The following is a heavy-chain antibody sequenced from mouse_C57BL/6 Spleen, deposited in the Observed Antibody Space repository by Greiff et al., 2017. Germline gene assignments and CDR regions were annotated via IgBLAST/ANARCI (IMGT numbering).Heavy chain of an antibody. Sequence: EVMLQQSGPELVKPGASVKIPCKASGYTFTDYNMDWVKQSHGKSLEWIGDINPNNGGTIYNQKFKGKATLTVDKSSSTAYMELRSLTSEDTAVYYCARRGYYGSSSYYYAMDYWGQGTSVTVSS. CDR1: GYTFTDYN. CDR3: ARRGYYGSSSYYYAMDY. D-gene: IGHD1-1*01. V-gene: IGHV1-18*01. CDR2: INPNNGGT. J-gene: IGHJ4*01.